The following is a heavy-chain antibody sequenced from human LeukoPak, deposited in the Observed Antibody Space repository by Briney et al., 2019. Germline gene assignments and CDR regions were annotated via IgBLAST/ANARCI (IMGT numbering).Heavy chain of an antibody. CDR3: ASSGGPYDSSGYYSH. Sequence: PSETLSLTCTVSVGSISSYYWNCIRQPPGKGLEWIAYVYFSGNTNYNPSLKSRVTISVDTSKNQFSLKLTSVTAADTAVYYCASSGGPYDSSGYYSHWGQGTLVTVSS. CDR1: VGSISSYY. CDR2: VYFSGNT. D-gene: IGHD3-22*01. V-gene: IGHV4-59*01. J-gene: IGHJ4*02.